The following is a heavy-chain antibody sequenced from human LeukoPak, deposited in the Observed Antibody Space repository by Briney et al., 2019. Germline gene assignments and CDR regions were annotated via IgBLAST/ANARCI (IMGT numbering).Heavy chain of an antibody. CDR2: IYYSGST. J-gene: IGHJ4*02. D-gene: IGHD3-10*01. CDR1: GGSISGYY. V-gene: IGHV4-59*01. Sequence: SETLSLTRTVSGGSISGYYWSWIRQPAGKGLEWIGYIYYSGSTNYNPSLKSRVTISVDTSKNQFSLKLSSVTAADTAVYYCASGLTMRAFVGWGQGSLVTVSS. CDR3: ASGLTMRAFVG.